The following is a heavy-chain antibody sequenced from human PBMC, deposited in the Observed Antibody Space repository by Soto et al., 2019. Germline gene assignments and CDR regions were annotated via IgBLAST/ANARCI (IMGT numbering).Heavy chain of an antibody. CDR2: INHSGST. CDR1: GGSFSGYY. V-gene: IGHV4-34*01. CDR3: AREHYDFWSGYFH. D-gene: IGHD3-3*01. J-gene: IGHJ4*02. Sequence: SETLSLTYAVYGGSFSGYYWSWIRQPPGKGLEWIGEINHSGSTNYNPSLKSRVTISVDTSKNQFSLKLSSVTAADTAVYYCAREHYDFWSGYFHWGQGTLVTVSS.